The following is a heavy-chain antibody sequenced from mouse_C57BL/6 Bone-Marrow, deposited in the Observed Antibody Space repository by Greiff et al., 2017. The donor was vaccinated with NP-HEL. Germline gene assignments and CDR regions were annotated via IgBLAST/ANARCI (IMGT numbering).Heavy chain of an antibody. Sequence: VKLVESGAELARPGASVKLSCKASGYTFTSYGISWVKQRTGQGLEWIGEIYPRSGNTYYNEKFKGKATLTADKSSSTAYMELRSLTSEYSAVAFCARGNDGSSHGYFDVWGKGTTVTVSS. CDR2: IYPRSGNT. J-gene: IGHJ1*03. CDR3: ARGNDGSSHGYFDV. D-gene: IGHD1-1*01. CDR1: GYTFTSYG. V-gene: IGHV1-81*01.